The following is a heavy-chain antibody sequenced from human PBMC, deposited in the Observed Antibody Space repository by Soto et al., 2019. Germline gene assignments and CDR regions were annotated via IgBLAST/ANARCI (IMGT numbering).Heavy chain of an antibody. J-gene: IGHJ6*03. Sequence: QVQLQQWGAGLVEPSETLSLTCAVHGGTFSAYYWSWIRQAPGKGLEWIGEINHRGSATYSPSLKSRVTISVDTSKDQFSPRLTSLTAADTAVYFCARGGWGISSTPYYDNYYYMDIWGKGTTVTVSS. V-gene: IGHV4-34*01. CDR1: GGTFSAYY. D-gene: IGHD3-22*01. CDR2: INHRGSA. CDR3: ARGGWGISSTPYYDNYYYMDI.